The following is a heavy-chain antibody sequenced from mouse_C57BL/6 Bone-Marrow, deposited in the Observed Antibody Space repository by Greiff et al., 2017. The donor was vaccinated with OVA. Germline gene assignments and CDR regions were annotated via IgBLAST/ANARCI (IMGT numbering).Heavy chain of an antibody. D-gene: IGHD2-5*01. J-gene: IGHJ3*01. CDR2: FYPGSGSI. V-gene: IGHV1-62-2*01. CDR1: GYTFTEYT. CDR3: ARHEEGYYSNYVWFAY. Sequence: SGAELVKPGASVRLSCKASGYTFTEYTIHWVKQRSGQGLEWIGWFYPGSGSIKYNEKFKDKATLTADKSSSTVYMELSRLTSEDSAVYFCARHEEGYYSNYVWFAYWGQGTLVTVSA.